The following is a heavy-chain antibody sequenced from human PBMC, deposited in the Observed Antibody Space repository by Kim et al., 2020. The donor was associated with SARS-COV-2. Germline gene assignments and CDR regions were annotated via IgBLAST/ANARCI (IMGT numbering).Heavy chain of an antibody. V-gene: IGHV4-59*08. Sequence: SETLSLTCTVSGGSISSYYWSWIRQPPGKGLEWIGYIYYSGSTNYNPSLKSRVTISVDTSKNQFSLKLSSVTAAGTAVYYCARLGMATENWFAPWGQGTLVTVSS. D-gene: IGHD5-12*01. CDR3: ARLGMATENWFAP. CDR2: IYYSGST. J-gene: IGHJ5*02. CDR1: GGSISSYY.